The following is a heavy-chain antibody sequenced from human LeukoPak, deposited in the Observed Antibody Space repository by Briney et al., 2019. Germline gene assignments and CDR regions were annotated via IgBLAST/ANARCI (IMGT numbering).Heavy chain of an antibody. CDR1: GYTFTSYD. CDR3: TRGGPVAGTHKYFQH. V-gene: IGHV1-8*01. D-gene: IGHD6-19*01. Sequence: PEASVKVSCKASGYTFTSYDINWVRQATGQGLEWMGWMNPNNGNTDYAQKFQGRVTLTRNTSISTAYMELSSLRSEGTAMYYCTRGGPVAGTHKYFQHWGQGTLVTVSS. CDR2: MNPNNGNT. J-gene: IGHJ1*01.